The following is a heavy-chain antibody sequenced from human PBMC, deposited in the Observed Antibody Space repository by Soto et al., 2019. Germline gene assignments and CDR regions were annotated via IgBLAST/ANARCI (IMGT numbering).Heavy chain of an antibody. D-gene: IGHD1-26*01. CDR2: ISWNSGSI. CDR3: AKDVKRSRSSGSSTVYYYYGMDV. J-gene: IGHJ6*02. V-gene: IGHV3-9*01. CDR1: GFTFDDYA. Sequence: PGGSLRLSCAASGFTFDDYAMHWVRQAPGKGLEWVSGISWNSGSIGYADSVKGRFTISRDNAKNSLYLQMNSLRAEDTALYYCAKDVKRSRSSGSSTVYYYYGMDVWGQGTTVTVSS.